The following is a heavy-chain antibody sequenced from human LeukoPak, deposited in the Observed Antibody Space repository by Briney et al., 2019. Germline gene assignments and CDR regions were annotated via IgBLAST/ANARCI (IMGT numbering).Heavy chain of an antibody. Sequence: ASVKVSCQASGYTFTSYDINWVRQATGQGLEWMGWMNPYSGNTGFAQKFQGRVTMTRNTSINTAYMELSSLRSEDTAVYYCARGPHYDILTGYYHFDCWGQGTQVTVSS. V-gene: IGHV1-8*01. D-gene: IGHD3-9*01. CDR2: MNPYSGNT. J-gene: IGHJ4*02. CDR3: ARGPHYDILTGYYHFDC. CDR1: GYTFTSYD.